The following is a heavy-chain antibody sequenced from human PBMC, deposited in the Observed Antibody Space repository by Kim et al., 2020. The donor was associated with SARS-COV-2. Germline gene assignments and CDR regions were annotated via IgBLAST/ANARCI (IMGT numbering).Heavy chain of an antibody. CDR3: VTEPCN. V-gene: IGHV3-11*01. Sequence: GGSLRLSCAASGFSFSDYYLPWIRQAPGKGLEWVAYINSDGSSTDYADSVNGRFTISRDYAKRSVSLQMNSLTPEDTAVYYCVTEPCNWGHGTLVTVSS. J-gene: IGHJ4*01. CDR1: GFSFSDYY. CDR2: INSDGSST.